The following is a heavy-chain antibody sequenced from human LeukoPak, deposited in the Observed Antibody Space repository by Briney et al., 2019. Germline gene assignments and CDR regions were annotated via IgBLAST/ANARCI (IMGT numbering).Heavy chain of an antibody. V-gene: IGHV3-53*01. D-gene: IGHD6-6*01. Sequence: AGGSLRLSCTVSGFTVSSNSMSWVRQAPGKGLEWVSFIYSGDTPYSDSVKGRFTISRDHSKNTLYLQMNSLRAEDTAVYYCAREEQLGWTNWFDPWGQGTLVTVSS. CDR1: GFTVSSNS. J-gene: IGHJ5*02. CDR2: IYSGDT. CDR3: AREEQLGWTNWFDP.